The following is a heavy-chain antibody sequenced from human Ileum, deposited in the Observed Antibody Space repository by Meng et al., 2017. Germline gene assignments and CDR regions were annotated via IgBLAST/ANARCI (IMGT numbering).Heavy chain of an antibody. D-gene: IGHD5-18*01. CDR1: GFTFTSYS. J-gene: IGHJ4*02. CDR3: VRLHWAAGHSFSYPDY. CDR2: ISSSGGDK. V-gene: IGHV3-21*01. Sequence: GGSLRLSCAASGFTFTSYSMSWVRQAPGQGLEWVSSISSSGGDKYYADSLRGRFTFSRDNAKNSLFLQMNTLGAEDTAVYYCVRLHWAAGHSFSYPDYWGQGVLVTVSS.